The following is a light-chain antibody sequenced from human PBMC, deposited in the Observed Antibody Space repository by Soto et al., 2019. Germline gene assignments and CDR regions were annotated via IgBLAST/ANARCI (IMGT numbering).Light chain of an antibody. J-gene: IGKJ2*01. CDR2: GAS. V-gene: IGKV3-15*01. CDR1: QSVSSN. Sequence: EIVMTQSPATLSVSPGERATLSCRASQSVSSNLVWYQQKPGQAPRLLIYGASTRATGIPARFSGSGSGTEFTHTISSLQSEDFAVYYCQQYNNWPRTFGQGTKLEIK. CDR3: QQYNNWPRT.